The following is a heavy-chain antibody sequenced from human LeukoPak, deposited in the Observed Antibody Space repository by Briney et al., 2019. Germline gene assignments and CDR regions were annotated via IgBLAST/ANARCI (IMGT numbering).Heavy chain of an antibody. CDR3: ARGTTVTHDAFDI. J-gene: IGHJ3*02. CDR2: IDWDDDK. V-gene: IGHV2-70*11. Sequence: TLSLTCTVSGDSISSGSYYWSWIRQPPGKALEWLARIDWDDDKYYSTSLKTRLTISKDTSKNQVVLTMTNMDPVDTATYYCARGTTVTHDAFDIWGQGTMVTVSS. CDR1: GDSISSGSYY. D-gene: IGHD4-17*01.